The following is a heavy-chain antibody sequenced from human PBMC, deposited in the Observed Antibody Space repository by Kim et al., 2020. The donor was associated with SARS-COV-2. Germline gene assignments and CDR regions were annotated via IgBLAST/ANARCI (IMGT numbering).Heavy chain of an antibody. V-gene: IGHV7-4-1*02. CDR3: ARESGTGVTIFGVVIIPVGGMDV. Sequence: ASVKVSCKASGYTFTSYAMNWVRQAPGQGLEWMGWINTNTGNPTYAQGFTGRVVFSLDTSVSTAYLQISSLKAEDTAVYYCARESGTGVTIFGVVIIPVGGMDVWGQGTTVTVSS. CDR2: INTNTGNP. CDR1: GYTFTSYA. D-gene: IGHD3-3*01. J-gene: IGHJ6*02.